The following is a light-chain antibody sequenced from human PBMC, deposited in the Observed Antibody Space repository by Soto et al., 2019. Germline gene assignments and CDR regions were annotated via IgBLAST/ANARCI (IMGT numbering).Light chain of an antibody. Sequence: QSALTQPPSASGSPGQSVTISCTGTSSDVGGYNYVSWYQQHPGKAPKLMIYEVSKRPSGVPDRFSGSKSGNTASLTVSGLQAEDEAEYYCSSYAGSYSLGVFGGGTKLTVL. CDR3: SSYAGSYSLGV. CDR2: EVS. V-gene: IGLV2-8*01. J-gene: IGLJ2*01. CDR1: SSDVGGYNY.